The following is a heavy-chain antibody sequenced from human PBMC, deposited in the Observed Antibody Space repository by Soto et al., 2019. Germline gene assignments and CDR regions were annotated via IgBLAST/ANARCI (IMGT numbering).Heavy chain of an antibody. D-gene: IGHD5-12*01. CDR1: GESFSGYY. CDR2: INHSGST. V-gene: IGHV4-34*01. CDR3: AGNIVATISSFAY. Sequence: SETLSLTCAVYGESFSGYYWSWIRQPPGKGLEWIGEINHSGSTSYNPSLKSRVTMSVDTSKNQFSLKLSSVTAADTAMYYCAGNIVATISSFAYWGQGTLVTVSS. J-gene: IGHJ4*02.